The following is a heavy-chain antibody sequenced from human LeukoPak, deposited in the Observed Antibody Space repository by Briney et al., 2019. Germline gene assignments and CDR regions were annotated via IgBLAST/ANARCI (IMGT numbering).Heavy chain of an antibody. D-gene: IGHD3-10*01. J-gene: IGHJ6*03. CDR3: ARETSGYYYMDV. V-gene: IGHV3-66*01. CDR2: IYTGGST. CDR1: GFTVSSNY. Sequence: PGGSLRLSCAASGFTVSSNYMSWVRQAPGKGLEWVSVIYTGGSTYYADSVKGRFTISRDNAKNSLYLQMNSLRAEDTAVYYCARETSGYYYMDVWGKGTTVTISS.